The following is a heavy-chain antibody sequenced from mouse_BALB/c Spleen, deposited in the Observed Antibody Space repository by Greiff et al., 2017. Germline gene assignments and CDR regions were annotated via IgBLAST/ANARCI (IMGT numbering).Heavy chain of an antibody. Sequence: VQLQQSGPELVKPGASVKMSCKASGYTFTSYVMHWVKQKPGQGLEWIGYINPYNDGTKYNEKFKGKATLTSDKSSSTAYMELSSLTSEDSAVYYCASRGGNLYYYAMDYWGQGTSVTVSS. CDR1: GYTFTSYV. CDR2: INPYNDGT. CDR3: ASRGGNLYYYAMDY. D-gene: IGHD1-1*02. V-gene: IGHV1-14*01. J-gene: IGHJ4*01.